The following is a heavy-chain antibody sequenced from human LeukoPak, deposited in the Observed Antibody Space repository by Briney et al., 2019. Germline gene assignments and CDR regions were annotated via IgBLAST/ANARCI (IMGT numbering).Heavy chain of an antibody. Sequence: KTSETLSLTCTVSGGSISSYYWSWIRQPPGKGRELIGYIYYSGSTNYNPSLKSRVTISVDTSKKQFSLKLSSVTAADTAVYYCARHAEVLLWFGELTPHFDYWGQGTLVTVSS. J-gene: IGHJ4*02. D-gene: IGHD3-10*01. CDR3: ARHAEVLLWFGELTPHFDY. CDR1: GGSISSYY. V-gene: IGHV4-59*08. CDR2: IYYSGST.